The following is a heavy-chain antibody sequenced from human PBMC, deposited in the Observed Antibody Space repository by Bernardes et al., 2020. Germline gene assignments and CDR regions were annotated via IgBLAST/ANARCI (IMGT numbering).Heavy chain of an antibody. D-gene: IGHD4-17*01. Sequence: GWSLRLSCAASGFTFSSYSMNWVRQAPGKGLEWVSSITGSSNYIYYADSLRGRFTISRDNAKNSLYLQMDSLRAEDTAVYFCAREPLHYGDYSGMDVWGQGTTVTVSS. CDR1: GFTFSSYS. CDR2: ITGSSNYI. CDR3: AREPLHYGDYSGMDV. J-gene: IGHJ6*02. V-gene: IGHV3-21*01.